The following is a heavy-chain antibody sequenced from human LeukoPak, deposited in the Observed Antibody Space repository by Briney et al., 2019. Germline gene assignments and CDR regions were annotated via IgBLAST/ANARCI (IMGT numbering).Heavy chain of an antibody. D-gene: IGHD2-2*01. J-gene: IGHJ4*02. V-gene: IGHV4-39*01. CDR1: GGXISSSSYY. CDR2: IYYSGST. CDR3: ARSFSKAGARYCSSTSCLTFDY. Sequence: SETLSLTCTVSGGXISSSSYYWGWIRQPPGKGLEWIGSIYYSGSTYYNPSLKSRVTISVDTSKNQFSLKLSSVTAADTAVYYCARSFSKAGARYCSSTSCLTFDYWGQGTLVTVSS.